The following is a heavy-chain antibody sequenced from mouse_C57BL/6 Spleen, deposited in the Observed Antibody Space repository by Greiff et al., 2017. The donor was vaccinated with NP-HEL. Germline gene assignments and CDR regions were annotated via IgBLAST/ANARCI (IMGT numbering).Heavy chain of an antibody. V-gene: IGHV1-59*01. Sequence: QVQLQQPGAELVRPGTSVKLSCKASGYTFTSYWMHWVKQRPGQGLEWIGVIDPSDSYTNYNQKFKGKSTLTVDTSSSTAYMQLSSLTSEDSAVYYCARSRDYDGGAWFAYWGQGTLVTVSA. J-gene: IGHJ3*01. D-gene: IGHD2-4*01. CDR2: IDPSDSYT. CDR3: ARSRDYDGGAWFAY. CDR1: GYTFTSYW.